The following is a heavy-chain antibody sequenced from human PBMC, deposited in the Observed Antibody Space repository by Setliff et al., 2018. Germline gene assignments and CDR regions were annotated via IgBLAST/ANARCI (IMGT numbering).Heavy chain of an antibody. D-gene: IGHD6-19*01. CDR1: GGSFSGYY. CDR2: INHSGST. V-gene: IGHV4-34*01. Sequence: PSETLSLTCAVYGGSFSGYYWSWIRQPPGKGLEWIGEINHSGSTNYNPSLKSRVTISVDTSKNQFSLKLSSVTAADTAVYYCARVRPLGSGWYYYYYGMDVWGQGTTVTVSS. CDR3: ARVRPLGSGWYYYYYGMDV. J-gene: IGHJ6*02.